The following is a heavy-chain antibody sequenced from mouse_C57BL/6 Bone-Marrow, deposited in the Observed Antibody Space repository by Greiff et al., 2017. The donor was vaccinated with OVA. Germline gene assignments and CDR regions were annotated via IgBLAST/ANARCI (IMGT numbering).Heavy chain of an antibody. CDR3: VRDWDGFAY. J-gene: IGHJ3*01. D-gene: IGHD4-1*01. V-gene: IGHV10-1*01. CDR1: GFSFNTYA. Sequence: EVHLVESGGGLVQPKGSLKLSCAASGFSFNTYAMNWVRQAPGKGLEWVARIRSKSNNYATYYADSVKDRFTISRDDSESMLYLQMNNLKTEDTAMYYCVRDWDGFAYWGQGTLVTVSA. CDR2: IRSKSNNYAT.